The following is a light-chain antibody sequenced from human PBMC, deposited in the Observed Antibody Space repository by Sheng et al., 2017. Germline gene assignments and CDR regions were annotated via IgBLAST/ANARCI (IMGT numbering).Light chain of an antibody. CDR2: CI. CDR3: QQTYGTVWA. CDR1: QSINNF. J-gene: IGKJ1*01. V-gene: IGKV1-39*01. Sequence: DIQMTQSPSSLSASVGDRVTITCRASQSINNFLNWYQQNQGEPLTPHLCCIQFAKVGSPQGSVAVDLGQISTLTISSLQPEDFATYYCQQTYGTVWAFGQGTKVDVK.